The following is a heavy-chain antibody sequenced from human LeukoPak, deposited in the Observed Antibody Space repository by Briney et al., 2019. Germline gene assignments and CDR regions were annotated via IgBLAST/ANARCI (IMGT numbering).Heavy chain of an antibody. Sequence: ASVKVSCKASGYTFTSDGISWVRQAPGQGLGWRGWISAYKDNTNYAQNLQGRVTMTTDTSTSTAYMELRSLRSDDTAVYYCARGGPARSGSTDQSFGYWGQGTLVTVAS. CDR2: ISAYKDNT. V-gene: IGHV1-18*04. CDR3: ARGGPARSGSTDQSFGY. J-gene: IGHJ4*02. CDR1: GYTFTSDG. D-gene: IGHD3-22*01.